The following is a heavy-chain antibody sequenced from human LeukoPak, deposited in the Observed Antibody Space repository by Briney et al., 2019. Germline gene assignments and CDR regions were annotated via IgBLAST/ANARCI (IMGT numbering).Heavy chain of an antibody. Sequence: GGSRSLPWPAFGFTVSSNYMGWVRQAPGKGLGGVSVIYSGGSTYYADSVKGRFTISRDNSKNTLYLQMNSLRAEDTAVYYCAREDYDILTGPRGLDYWGQGTLVTVSS. J-gene: IGHJ4*02. CDR2: IYSGGST. CDR1: GFTVSSNY. D-gene: IGHD3-9*01. CDR3: AREDYDILTGPRGLDY. V-gene: IGHV3-66*01.